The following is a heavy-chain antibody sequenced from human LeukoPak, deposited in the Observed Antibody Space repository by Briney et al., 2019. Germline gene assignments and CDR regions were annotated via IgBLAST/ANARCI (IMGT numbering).Heavy chain of an antibody. D-gene: IGHD3-10*01. CDR2: INWNGGST. CDR1: GFTFDDYG. V-gene: IGHV3-20*04. Sequence: PGGSLRLSCAASGFTFDDYGMSWVRQAPGKGLEWVSGINWNGGSTGYADSVKGRFTISRDNAKNSLYLQMNSLRAEDTALYYCARGYYGSGSWSGFDYWGQGTLVTVSS. CDR3: ARGYYGSGSWSGFDY. J-gene: IGHJ4*02.